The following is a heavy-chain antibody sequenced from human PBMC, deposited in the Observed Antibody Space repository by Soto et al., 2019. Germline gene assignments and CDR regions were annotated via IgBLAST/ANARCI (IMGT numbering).Heavy chain of an antibody. Sequence: XGSLRLSCAASGFTFSSYSMHWVRQAPGKGLEWVSAITRNSDIYYADSVKGRFTISRDNAQNSVSLQMDSLRAEDTAVYYCAREETAWPLAYGLDVWGQGTTVAVSS. CDR1: GFTFSSYS. CDR3: AREETAWPLAYGLDV. V-gene: IGHV3-21*01. CDR2: ITRNSDI. J-gene: IGHJ6*02. D-gene: IGHD2-21*02.